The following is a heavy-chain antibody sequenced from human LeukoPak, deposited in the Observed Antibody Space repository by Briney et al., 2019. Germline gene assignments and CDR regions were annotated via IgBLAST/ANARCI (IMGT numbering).Heavy chain of an antibody. J-gene: IGHJ4*02. CDR3: ARVPYYYDSSGYFDY. Sequence: PGGPLRLSCATSGFTYSSYSMNWVPQAPGKWREWVSSISSSSSYIYYADSVKGRFTISRDNAKNSLYLQMNSLRAEDTAVYYCARVPYYYDSSGYFDYWGQGTLVTVSS. CDR1: GFTYSSYS. V-gene: IGHV3-21*01. D-gene: IGHD3-22*01. CDR2: ISSSSSYI.